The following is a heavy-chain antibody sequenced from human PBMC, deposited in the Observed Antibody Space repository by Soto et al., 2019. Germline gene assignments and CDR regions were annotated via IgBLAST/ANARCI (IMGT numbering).Heavy chain of an antibody. J-gene: IGHJ4*02. CDR1: GFTFSSYG. CDR3: AKVGYSGSYFDY. CDR2: ISYDGSNK. D-gene: IGHD1-26*01. Sequence: QVQLVESGGGVVQPGRSLRLSCAASGFTFSSYGMHWVRQAPGKGLEWVAVISYDGSNKYYADSVKGRFTISRDNSKNTLHLQMNSLRAEDTAVYYCAKVGYSGSYFDYWGQGTLVTVSS. V-gene: IGHV3-30*18.